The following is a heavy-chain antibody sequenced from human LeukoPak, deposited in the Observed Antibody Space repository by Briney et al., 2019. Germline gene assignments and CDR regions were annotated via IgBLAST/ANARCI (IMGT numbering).Heavy chain of an antibody. CDR3: ARGFSIAAAGTRVFDY. Sequence: PSETLSLTCTVSGGSISSYYWSWIRQPPGKGLEWIGYIDYSGSTNYNPSLKSRVSISVDTSKNQFSLKLSSVTAADTAVYYCARGFSIAAAGTRVFDYWGQGTLVTVSS. D-gene: IGHD6-13*01. V-gene: IGHV4-59*12. J-gene: IGHJ4*02. CDR1: GGSISSYY. CDR2: IDYSGST.